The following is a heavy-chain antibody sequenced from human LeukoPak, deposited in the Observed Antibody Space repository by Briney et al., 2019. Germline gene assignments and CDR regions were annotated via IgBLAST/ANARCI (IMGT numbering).Heavy chain of an antibody. Sequence: GGSLRLSCAASGFTFSNYEMNWVRQAPGKGLEWVSYISNSGSTIYYADSVKGRFTISRDKSKNTLYLQMNSLRAEDTALYYCARVKGEGSSDVWGQGTTVTVSS. CDR1: GFTFSNYE. V-gene: IGHV3-48*03. CDR3: ARVKGEGSSDV. J-gene: IGHJ6*02. CDR2: ISNSGSTI. D-gene: IGHD3-16*01.